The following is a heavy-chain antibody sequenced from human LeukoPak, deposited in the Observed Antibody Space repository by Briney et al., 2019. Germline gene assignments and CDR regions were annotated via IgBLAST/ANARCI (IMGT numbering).Heavy chain of an antibody. Sequence: ASVEVSCKASGYTFTSFGISWVRQAPGQGLEWVGWTSPYNGNTNYAQKFQGRVTMTTDTSTSTAYMELRSLRSDDTAVYYCAKDSEIKFEIDYWGQGTLVTVSS. D-gene: IGHD1-26*01. CDR3: AKDSEIKFEIDY. CDR1: GYTFTSFG. J-gene: IGHJ4*02. CDR2: TSPYNGNT. V-gene: IGHV1-18*01.